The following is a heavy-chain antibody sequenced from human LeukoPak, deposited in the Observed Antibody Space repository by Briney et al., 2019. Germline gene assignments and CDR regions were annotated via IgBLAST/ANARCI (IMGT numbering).Heavy chain of an antibody. Sequence: PGGSLRLSCAASGFTFSSYGMHWVRQAPGKGLEWVAVIWYDGSNKYYADSVKGRFTISRDNSKNTLYLQMNSLRAEDTAVYYCARESEIDVDTVMVLDYWGQGNLVTVSS. V-gene: IGHV3-33*01. D-gene: IGHD5-18*01. CDR3: ARESEIDVDTVMVLDY. CDR2: IWYDGSNK. J-gene: IGHJ4*02. CDR1: GFTFSSYG.